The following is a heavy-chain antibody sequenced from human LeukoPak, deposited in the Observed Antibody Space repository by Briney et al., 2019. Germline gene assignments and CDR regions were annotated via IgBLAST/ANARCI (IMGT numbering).Heavy chain of an antibody. CDR3: ATAAVAGTG. CDR1: GGTFSSYA. Sequence: GASVKVSCKASGGTFSSYAISWVRQAPGQGLEWMGRIIPILGIANYAQKFQGRVTMTRNTSISTAYMELSSLRSEDTAVYYCATAAVAGTGWGQGTLVTVSS. V-gene: IGHV1-69*04. J-gene: IGHJ4*02. CDR2: IIPILGIA. D-gene: IGHD6-19*01.